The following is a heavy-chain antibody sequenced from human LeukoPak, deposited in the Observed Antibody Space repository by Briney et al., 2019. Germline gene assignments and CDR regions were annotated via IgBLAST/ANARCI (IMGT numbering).Heavy chain of an antibody. CDR1: GYTFTSYY. J-gene: IGHJ4*02. CDR2: INPSGGST. Sequence: GASVKVSCKASGYTFTSYYMHWVRQAPGQGLEWMGIINPSGGSTSYAQKFQGRVTMTRDTSTSTVYMELSSLRSEDTAVYYCARDLRVGAAPLLFCDYWGQGTLVTVSS. D-gene: IGHD6-6*01. V-gene: IGHV1-46*01. CDR3: ARDLRVGAAPLLFCDY.